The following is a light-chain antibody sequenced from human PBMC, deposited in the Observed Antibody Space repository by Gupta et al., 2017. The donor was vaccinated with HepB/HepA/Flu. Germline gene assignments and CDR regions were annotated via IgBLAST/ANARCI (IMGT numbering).Light chain of an antibody. CDR3: QQYNTYST. CDR1: QSVSDW. J-gene: IGKJ3*01. CDR2: KAS. Sequence: DIQMTKSPSTLSASVGDRVIITCRASQSVSDWLAWYQQKPGKAPTLLISKASTLESGVPSRFSGSGSGTEFTLTISSLQPDDLATYYCQQYNTYSTFGPGTKVDIK. V-gene: IGKV1-5*03.